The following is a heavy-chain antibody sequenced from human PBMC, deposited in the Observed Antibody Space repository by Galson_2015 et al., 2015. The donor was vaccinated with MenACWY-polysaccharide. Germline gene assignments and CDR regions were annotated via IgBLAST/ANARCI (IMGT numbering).Heavy chain of an antibody. J-gene: IGHJ4*02. V-gene: IGHV3-30*03. Sequence: SLRLSCAASGFTFSSYGMHWVRQAPGKGLEWVAVISYDGSNKYYADSVRGRFTISRDNSKNTLYLQMNSLRPEDTAMYYCAIYCSSSSCYKADFHYWGQGTPVTVSP. D-gene: IGHD2-2*02. CDR3: AIYCSSSSCYKADFHY. CDR2: ISYDGSNK. CDR1: GFTFSSYG.